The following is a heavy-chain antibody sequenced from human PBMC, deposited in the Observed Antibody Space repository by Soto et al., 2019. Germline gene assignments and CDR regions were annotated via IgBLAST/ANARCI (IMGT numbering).Heavy chain of an antibody. J-gene: IGHJ5*02. CDR2: IYYSGST. V-gene: IGHV4-31*03. Sequence: QVQLQESGPGLVKPSQTLSLTCTVSGGSISSGGYYWSWIRQHPGKGLEWIGYIYYSGSTYYNPSLKRRVTISVDTSKNQFSLKLSSVTAADTAVYYCARRMDPMVREENWFDPWGQGTLVTVSS. CDR3: ARRMDPMVREENWFDP. CDR1: GGSISSGGYY. D-gene: IGHD3-10*01.